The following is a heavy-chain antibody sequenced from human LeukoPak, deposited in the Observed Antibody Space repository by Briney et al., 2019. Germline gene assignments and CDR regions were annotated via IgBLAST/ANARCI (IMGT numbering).Heavy chain of an antibody. Sequence: SETLSLTCTVSGGSISSYFWSWIRQPAGKGLEWIGRIYTSGNTNYNPTLQSRVTMSIGTSKNQFSLNVTSVTAADTAVYYCAREAGSERYFDSWGQGTLVTVSS. CDR3: AREAGSERYFDS. J-gene: IGHJ4*02. V-gene: IGHV4-4*07. CDR1: GGSISSYF. CDR2: IYTSGNT.